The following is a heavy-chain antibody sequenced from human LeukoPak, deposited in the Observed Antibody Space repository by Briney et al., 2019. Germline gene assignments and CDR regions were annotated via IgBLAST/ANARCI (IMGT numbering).Heavy chain of an antibody. Sequence: SETLSLTCAVYGGSFSGYCWSWIRQPPGKGLEWIGEINHSGSTNYNPSLKSRVTISVDTSKNQFSLKLSSVTAADTAVYYCARADILTGSYAFDIWGQGTMVPVSS. V-gene: IGHV4-34*01. J-gene: IGHJ3*02. CDR3: ARADILTGSYAFDI. CDR1: GGSFSGYC. D-gene: IGHD3-9*01. CDR2: INHSGST.